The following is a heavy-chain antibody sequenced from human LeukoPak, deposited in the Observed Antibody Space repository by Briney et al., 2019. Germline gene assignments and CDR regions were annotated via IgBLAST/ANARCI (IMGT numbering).Heavy chain of an antibody. CDR2: IIPILGIA. V-gene: IGHV1-69*04. Sequence: SVKVSCKASGGTFSSYAISWVRQAPGQGLEWMGRIIPILGIANYAQKFQGRVTITADKSTSTAYMELSSLRSEDTAVYYCAREDSGSYALGFDYWGQGTLVTVSP. CDR3: AREDSGSYALGFDY. J-gene: IGHJ4*02. D-gene: IGHD1-26*01. CDR1: GGTFSSYA.